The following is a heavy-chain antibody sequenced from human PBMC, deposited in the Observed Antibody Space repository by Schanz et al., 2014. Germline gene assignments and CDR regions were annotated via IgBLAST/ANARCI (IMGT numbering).Heavy chain of an antibody. V-gene: IGHV1-18*01. Sequence: QVQLVQSGSEVKKPGASVKVSCKASGYTFTTYGISWVRQAPGQGLEWMGWISAYNGHTNYAQKFQGRVTITRDTLASTAYMEVSSLRSEDTAVYYCARAKRFGDMDVWGQGTTVTVSS. CDR3: ARAKRFGDMDV. D-gene: IGHD3-10*01. CDR1: GYTFTTYG. CDR2: ISAYNGHT. J-gene: IGHJ6*02.